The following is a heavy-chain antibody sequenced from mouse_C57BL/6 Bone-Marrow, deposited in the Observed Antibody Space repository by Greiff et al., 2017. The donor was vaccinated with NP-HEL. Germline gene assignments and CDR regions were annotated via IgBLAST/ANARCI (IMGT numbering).Heavy chain of an antibody. CDR3: AREENWTGTVDD. Sequence: VHLVESGAELARPGASVKLSCKASGYTFTSYGISWVKQRPGQGLEWIGEIYPRSGNTYYNEKFKGKATLTADKSSSTAYMELRSLTSEDSAVYFCAREENWTGTVDDWGQGTTLTVSS. J-gene: IGHJ2*01. V-gene: IGHV1-81*01. CDR1: GYTFTSYG. D-gene: IGHD4-1*01. CDR2: IYPRSGNT.